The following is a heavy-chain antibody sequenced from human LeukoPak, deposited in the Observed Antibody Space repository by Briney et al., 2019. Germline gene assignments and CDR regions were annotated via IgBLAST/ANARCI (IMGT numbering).Heavy chain of an antibody. CDR1: GGSFSGYY. Sequence: SETLSLTCAVYGGSFSGYYWSWIRQPPGKGLEWIGEINHSGSTNYNPSLKSRVTISVDTSKNQFSLKLSSVTAADTAVYYCARGPSTQDYYYYYYMDVWGKGTTVTVSS. J-gene: IGHJ6*03. CDR3: ARGPSTQDYYYYYYMDV. V-gene: IGHV4-34*01. CDR2: INHSGST.